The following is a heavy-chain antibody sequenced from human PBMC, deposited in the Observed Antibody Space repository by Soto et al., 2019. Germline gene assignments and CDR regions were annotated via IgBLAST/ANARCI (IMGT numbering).Heavy chain of an antibody. CDR3: ARHHGPTTSENWFDP. D-gene: IGHD5-12*01. J-gene: IGHJ5*02. Sequence: SVKVSCKASGGTFSSYAISWVRQAPGQGLEWMGGIIPIFGTANYAQKFQGRVTITADESTSTAYMELSSLRSEDTAVYYCARHHGPTTSENWFDPWGQGTLVTVSS. CDR2: IIPIFGTA. V-gene: IGHV1-69*13. CDR1: GGTFSSYA.